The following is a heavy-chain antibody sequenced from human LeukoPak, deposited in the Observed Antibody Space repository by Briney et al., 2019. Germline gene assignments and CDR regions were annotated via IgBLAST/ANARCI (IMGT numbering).Heavy chain of an antibody. Sequence: PGGSLRLSCAASGFTFSSYGMHWVRQAPGKGLEWVAVISYDGSNKYYADSVKGRFTISRDNSKNTLYLQMNSLRAEDTAVYYCAKSVSVSSGWEIDYWGQGTLVTVSS. CDR1: GFTFSSYG. J-gene: IGHJ4*02. CDR2: ISYDGSNK. CDR3: AKSVSVSSGWEIDY. V-gene: IGHV3-30*18. D-gene: IGHD6-19*01.